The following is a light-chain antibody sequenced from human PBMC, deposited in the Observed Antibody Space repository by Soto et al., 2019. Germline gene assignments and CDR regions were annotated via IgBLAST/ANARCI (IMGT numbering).Light chain of an antibody. V-gene: IGLV2-14*03. J-gene: IGLJ1*01. CDR2: DVS. Sequence: QSVLTQSASVSGSPGQSIANSCTGTSSDVGGFNYVSWYQQHPGKAPKFMIYDVSSRPSGVSDRFSGSKSGNTASLTISGLQAEDEADYYCASYTTSSTYVFGTGTKVTVL. CDR3: ASYTTSSTYV. CDR1: SSDVGGFNY.